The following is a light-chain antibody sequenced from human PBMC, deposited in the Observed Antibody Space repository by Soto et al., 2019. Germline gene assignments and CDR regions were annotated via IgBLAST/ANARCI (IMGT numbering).Light chain of an antibody. CDR2: TAS. J-gene: IGKJ2*01. CDR3: QQYYSFPYT. V-gene: IGKV1D-8*03. Sequence: VIWMTQSPSLLSASTGYRVTITCRMSQIISSYLAWYQQKPGNAPELLIYTASTLQRGVPSRFSGSGSGTDFTLTISCLQAEDFATYYCQQYYSFPYTFGQGTKLEIK. CDR1: QIISSY.